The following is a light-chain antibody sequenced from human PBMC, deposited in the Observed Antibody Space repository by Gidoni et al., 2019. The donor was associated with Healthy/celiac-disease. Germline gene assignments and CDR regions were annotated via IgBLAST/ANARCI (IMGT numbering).Light chain of an antibody. CDR1: SSNIGSNT. J-gene: IGLJ2*01. Sequence: QSVLTQPPSASGTPGHRVTISCSGSSSNIGSNTVNWYQQLPGTAPKLLIYSNNQRPSGVPDRFSGSQSGTSASLAISGLQSEDEADYYCAAWDDSLFVVFGGGTKLTVL. CDR3: AAWDDSLFVV. CDR2: SNN. V-gene: IGLV1-44*01.